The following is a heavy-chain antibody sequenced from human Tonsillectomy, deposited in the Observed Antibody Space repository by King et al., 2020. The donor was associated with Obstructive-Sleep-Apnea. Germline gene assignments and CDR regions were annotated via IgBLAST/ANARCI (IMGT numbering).Heavy chain of an antibody. J-gene: IGHJ4*02. CDR3: ARGTTRGVIISPVDY. CDR1: GGSFSGYY. D-gene: IGHD3-10*01. V-gene: IGHV4-34*01. CDR2: INHSGST. Sequence: VQLQQWGAGLLKPSETLSLTCAVSGGSFSGYYWSWIRQPPGKGLEWIGEINHSGSTNYNPSLKSRVTISLDTSKNQFSLKLSSVTAADTAVYYCARGTTRGVIISPVDYWGQGTLVTVSS.